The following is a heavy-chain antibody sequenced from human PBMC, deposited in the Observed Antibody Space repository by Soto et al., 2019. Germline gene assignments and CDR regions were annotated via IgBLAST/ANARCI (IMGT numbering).Heavy chain of an antibody. Sequence: ASVKVSCKASGYTFTSYAMNWVRQAPGQRLEWMGWINAGNGNTKYSQKFQGRVTITRDTSASTAYMELSSLRFEDTAMYYCASCPQNCITTSPCCLFFDYWGQG. CDR1: GYTFTSYA. D-gene: IGHD2-2*01. J-gene: IGHJ4*02. CDR3: ASCPQNCITTSPCCLFFDY. CDR2: INAGNGNT. V-gene: IGHV1-3*01.